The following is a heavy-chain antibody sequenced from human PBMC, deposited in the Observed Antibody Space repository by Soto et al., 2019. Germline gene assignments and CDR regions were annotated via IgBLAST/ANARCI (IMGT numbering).Heavy chain of an antibody. D-gene: IGHD1-1*01. Sequence: GGSLRLSCAASGFTFSSFAMHWVRQAPGKGLEYVSTVTSNGGATYYANSVKGRFTISRDNSKDTVFLQMGSLRDEDMAVYYCVRSDTTFLADYWGQGTLVTVSS. CDR1: GFTFSSFA. V-gene: IGHV3-64*01. CDR3: VRSDTTFLADY. J-gene: IGHJ4*02. CDR2: VTSNGGAT.